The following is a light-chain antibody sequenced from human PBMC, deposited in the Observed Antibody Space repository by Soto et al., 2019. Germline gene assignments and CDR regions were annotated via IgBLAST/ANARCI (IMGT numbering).Light chain of an antibody. J-gene: IGKJ1*01. CDR3: QQYNNWPRT. CDR1: QSVSNN. V-gene: IGKV3-15*01. Sequence: EIVMTQSPATLSLSPGERATLSCRASQSVSNNLAWYQQKPGQAPRLLIYGASTRATGIPARFSGSGSGTEFTLTISRLLSEDFAVYYCQQYNNWPRTFGQGTKVEIK. CDR2: GAS.